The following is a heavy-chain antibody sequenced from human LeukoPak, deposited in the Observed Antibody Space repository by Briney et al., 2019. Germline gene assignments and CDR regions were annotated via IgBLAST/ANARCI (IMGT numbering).Heavy chain of an antibody. CDR2: ISAYNGNT. V-gene: IGHV1-18*01. CDR1: GYTFTSYG. Sequence: ASVKVSCKASGYTFTSYGISWVRQAPGQGLEWMGWISAYNGNTNYAQNLQGRVTMTTDTSTSTAYMELRSLRSDDTAVYYCARTRTGYDILTGYYNPYYFDHWGRGTLVTVSS. D-gene: IGHD3-9*01. J-gene: IGHJ4*02. CDR3: ARTRTGYDILTGYYNPYYFDH.